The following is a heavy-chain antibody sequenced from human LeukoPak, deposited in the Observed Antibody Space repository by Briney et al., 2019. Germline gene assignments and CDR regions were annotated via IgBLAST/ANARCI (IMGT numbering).Heavy chain of an antibody. J-gene: IGHJ4*02. CDR1: GFTFSSYW. Sequence: PGGSLRLSCAASGFTFSSYWMSWVRQAPGKGLEWVATIKQDGSEKYYVDSVKGRFTISRDNAKNLLYLQMNSLRAEDTAVYYCARGVAVADAYYFGYWGQGTLVTVSS. CDR3: ARGVAVADAYYFGY. CDR2: IKQDGSEK. D-gene: IGHD6-19*01. V-gene: IGHV3-7*01.